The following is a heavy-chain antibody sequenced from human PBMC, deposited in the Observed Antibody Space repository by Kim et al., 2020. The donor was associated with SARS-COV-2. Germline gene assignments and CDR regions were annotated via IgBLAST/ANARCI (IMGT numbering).Heavy chain of an antibody. CDR3: ARLLGYYGSGSYLQYYYGMDV. V-gene: IGHV5-51*01. Sequence: GESLKISCKGSGYSFTSYWIGWVRQMPGKGLEWMGIIYPGDSDTRYSPSFQGQVTISADKSISTAYLQWSSLKASDTAMYYCARLLGYYGSGSYLQYYYGMDVWGQGTTVTVSS. J-gene: IGHJ6*02. CDR2: IYPGDSDT. D-gene: IGHD3-10*01. CDR1: GYSFTSYW.